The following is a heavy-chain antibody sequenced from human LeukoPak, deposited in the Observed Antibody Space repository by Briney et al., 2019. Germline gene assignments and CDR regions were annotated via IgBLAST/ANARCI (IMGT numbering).Heavy chain of an antibody. CDR3: TRAVPPYCGGDCYSASDY. CDR1: GFTFRNAW. CDR2: LKSKTDGGTT. J-gene: IGHJ4*02. Sequence: GGSLRLSCAASGFTFRNAWMTWVRQAPGKGLEWVGRLKSKTDGGTTDYAAPVKGRFTISRDDSKNTLYLQMNSLKTEDTAVYYCTRAVPPYCGGDCYSASDYWGRGTLVTVSS. V-gene: IGHV3-15*01. D-gene: IGHD2-21*02.